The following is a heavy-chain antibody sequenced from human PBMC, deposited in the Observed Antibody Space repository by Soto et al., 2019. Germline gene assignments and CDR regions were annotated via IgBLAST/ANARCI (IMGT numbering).Heavy chain of an antibody. CDR1: GFTFSSYS. J-gene: IGHJ3*02. CDR2: ISSSSSYI. CDR3: ARAGPHYDILTGYYDAFDI. Sequence: GGSLRLSCAASGFTFSSYSMNWVRQAPGKGLEWVSSISSSSSYIYYADSVKGRFTISRDNAKNSLYLQMNSLRAEDTAVYYCARAGPHYDILTGYYDAFDIWGQGTMVTVSS. V-gene: IGHV3-21*01. D-gene: IGHD3-9*01.